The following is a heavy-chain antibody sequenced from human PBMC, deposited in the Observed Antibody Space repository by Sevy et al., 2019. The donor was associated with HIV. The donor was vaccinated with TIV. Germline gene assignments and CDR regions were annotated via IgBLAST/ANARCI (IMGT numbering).Heavy chain of an antibody. Sequence: GGSLRLSCAASGFTFSSYGMHWVRQAPGKGLEWVAVISYDGSNKYYADSVKGRFTISRDNSKNTLYLQMNSLRAEDTAVYYCAKDSGRGHDFWSGYYYYYYGMDVWGQGTTVTVSS. J-gene: IGHJ6*02. V-gene: IGHV3-30*18. CDR1: GFTFSSYG. D-gene: IGHD3-3*01. CDR3: AKDSGRGHDFWSGYYYYYYGMDV. CDR2: ISYDGSNK.